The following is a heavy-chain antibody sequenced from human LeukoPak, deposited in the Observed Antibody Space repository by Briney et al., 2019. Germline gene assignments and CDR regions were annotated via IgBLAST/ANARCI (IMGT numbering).Heavy chain of an antibody. CDR2: IYPGDSDT. V-gene: IGHV5-51*01. D-gene: IGHD2-21*02. Sequence: PGESLKISCKGSGYSFTNYWIGWVRQMPGKGLEWMGIIYPGDSDTRYSPSFQGQVTISADKSISTAYLQWSSLKASDTAMYYCARQYAYCGGDCYRDYWGQGTLVTVSS. CDR1: GYSFTNYW. CDR3: ARQYAYCGGDCYRDY. J-gene: IGHJ4*02.